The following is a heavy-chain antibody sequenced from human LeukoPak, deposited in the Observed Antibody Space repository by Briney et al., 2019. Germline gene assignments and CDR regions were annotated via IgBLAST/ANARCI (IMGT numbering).Heavy chain of an antibody. CDR2: FYHSGNT. CDR3: ARGFGGGTKIPRIITGDY. V-gene: IGHV4-38-2*02. Sequence: PSETLSLTCSVSGYSTSSGYYWGWVRQPPKKGLEWIGSFYHSGNTYYNPSLKSRVTISVDTSKKKFSLKLNSVTAADTAVYYCARGFGGGTKIPRIITGDYWGQGTLVTVSS. D-gene: IGHD1-14*01. J-gene: IGHJ4*02. CDR1: GYSTSSGYY.